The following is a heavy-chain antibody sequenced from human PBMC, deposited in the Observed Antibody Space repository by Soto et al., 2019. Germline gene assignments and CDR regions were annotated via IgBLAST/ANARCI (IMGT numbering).Heavy chain of an antibody. Sequence: QVKLVQSGGEVKRPGASVKVSCKTSGYTFSNYGITWVRQAPGQPLEWLGWISLYSDGTNYAQKFQGGVSMTTDTSTTTAYMELRSLRSDDTAVYYCARVVPGAEAWFGPWGQGTLVTVSS. V-gene: IGHV1-18*01. CDR2: ISLYSDGT. CDR1: GYTFSNYG. J-gene: IGHJ5*02. D-gene: IGHD2-2*01. CDR3: ARVVPGAEAWFGP.